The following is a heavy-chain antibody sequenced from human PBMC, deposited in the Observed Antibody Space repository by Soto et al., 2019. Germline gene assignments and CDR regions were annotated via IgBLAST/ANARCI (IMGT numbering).Heavy chain of an antibody. D-gene: IGHD2-15*01. CDR2: VYYDEST. V-gene: IGHV4-39*01. J-gene: IGHJ4*02. Sequence: QVQLQESGPGLLEPLETLSLTCSVSGVSLNSGHYYWVWVRQSPGKGLAWIASVYYDESTYYNPSLKSRVTISIDKPRNQFSLTLKSVTAADTAVYYCGKVLIGATRHADVDSWCQLARGTVSS. CDR1: GVSLNSGHYY. CDR3: GKVLIGATRHADVDS.